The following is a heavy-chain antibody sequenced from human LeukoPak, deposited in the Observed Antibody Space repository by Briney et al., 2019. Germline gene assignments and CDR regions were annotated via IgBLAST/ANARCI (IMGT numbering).Heavy chain of an antibody. CDR3: TRHMSYYYGMDV. Sequence: PSETLSLTCTVSGGSISSYYWSWIRQPPGKGLEWIGYIYYSGTTNYNPSLKSRVTISVDTSKNQFSLKLSSVTAADTAVYFCTRHMSYYYGMDVWDQGTTVTVSS. CDR1: GGSISSYY. D-gene: IGHD3-10*02. J-gene: IGHJ6*02. V-gene: IGHV4-59*08. CDR2: IYYSGTT.